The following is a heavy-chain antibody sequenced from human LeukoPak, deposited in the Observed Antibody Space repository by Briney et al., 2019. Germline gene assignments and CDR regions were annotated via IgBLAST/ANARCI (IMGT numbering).Heavy chain of an antibody. CDR2: IYTSGST. CDR1: GGSISSDSYY. D-gene: IGHD2-2*01. J-gene: IGHJ4*02. CDR3: ARLYCSSTSCLFDY. V-gene: IGHV4-61*02. Sequence: SETLSLTCTVSGGSISSDSYYWSWIRQPAGKGLEWIGRIYTSGSTNYNPSLKSRVTISVDTSKNQFSLKLSSVTAADTAVYYCARLYCSSTSCLFDYWGQGTLVTVSS.